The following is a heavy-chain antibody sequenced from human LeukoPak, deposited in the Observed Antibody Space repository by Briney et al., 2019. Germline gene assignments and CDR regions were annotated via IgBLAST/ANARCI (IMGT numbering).Heavy chain of an antibody. V-gene: IGHV3-21*01. CDR2: ISSSSSYI. CDR1: GFTFSSYS. CDR3: ARDMAGEWSQRYDY. Sequence: GGSLRLSCAASGFTFSSYSMNWVRQAPGKGLEWVSSISSSSSYIYYADSVKGRFTISRDNAKNSLYLQMNSLGAEDRDVYYCARDMAGEWSQRYDYWGQGTLVTVSS. D-gene: IGHD3-16*01. J-gene: IGHJ4*02.